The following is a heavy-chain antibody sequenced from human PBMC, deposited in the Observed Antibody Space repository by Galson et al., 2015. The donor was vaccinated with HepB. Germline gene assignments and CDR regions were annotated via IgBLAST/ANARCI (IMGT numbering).Heavy chain of an antibody. V-gene: IGHV1-69*13. J-gene: IGHJ4*02. D-gene: IGHD5-18*01. CDR2: IIPLFGKA. CDR1: GDIFSNFA. Sequence: SVKVSCKASGDIFSNFAISWVRQAPGQGLEWMGGIIPLFGKANYAQKLQGRLTVTADESTTTAYMELSSIRSDATAVYYCARGRHGFSYGQEDYWGQGTLVIVSS. CDR3: ARGRHGFSYGQEDY.